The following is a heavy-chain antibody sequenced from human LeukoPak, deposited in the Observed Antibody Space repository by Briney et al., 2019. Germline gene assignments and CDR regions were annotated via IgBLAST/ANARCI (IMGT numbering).Heavy chain of an antibody. CDR2: IRQDGSEK. CDR1: GFTFSSYW. Sequence: GGSLRLSCAASGFTFSSYWMSWVRQAPGKGREWLANIRQDGSEKCYLDSVKGRFTISRDNAKNSLYLQMNSLRAEDTAVYYCARDRQPGDYWGQGTLVTVSS. CDR3: ARDRQPGDY. D-gene: IGHD3-10*01. V-gene: IGHV3-7*05. J-gene: IGHJ4*02.